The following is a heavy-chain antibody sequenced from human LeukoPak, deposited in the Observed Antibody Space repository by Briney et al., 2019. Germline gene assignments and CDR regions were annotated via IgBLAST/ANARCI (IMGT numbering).Heavy chain of an antibody. D-gene: IGHD6-19*01. J-gene: IGHJ6*02. CDR3: ARESRLIAVAGLIYYYYGMDV. V-gene: IGHV1-18*01. Sequence: GASVKVSCKASGYTSTSYGISWVRQAPGQGLEWIGWISAYNGKTNHAQKLQGRVTMTTDTSTSTAYMEVRSLRSDDTAVYYCARESRLIAVAGLIYYYYGMDVWGQGTTVTVSS. CDR2: ISAYNGKT. CDR1: GYTSTSYG.